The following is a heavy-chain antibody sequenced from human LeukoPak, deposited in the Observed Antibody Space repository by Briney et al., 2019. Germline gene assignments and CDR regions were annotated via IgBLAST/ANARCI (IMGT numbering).Heavy chain of an antibody. J-gene: IGHJ4*02. CDR1: GYSFTSYW. Sequence: GESLKISCKGSGYSFTSYWISWVRQMPGKGLEWMGRISPSDSYTNYSPSFQGHVTISADKSISTAYLQWSSLKASDTAVYYCARHRIAAAANDYWGQGTLVTASS. CDR2: ISPSDSYT. CDR3: ARHRIAAAANDY. V-gene: IGHV5-10-1*01. D-gene: IGHD6-13*01.